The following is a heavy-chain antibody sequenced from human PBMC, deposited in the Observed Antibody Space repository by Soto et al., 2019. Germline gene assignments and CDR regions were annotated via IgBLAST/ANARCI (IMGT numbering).Heavy chain of an antibody. CDR3: ARETGPGALIAVADHDAFDI. Sequence: QVQLVESGGGVVQPGRSLRLSCAASGFTFSSYAMHWVRQAPGKGLEWVAVISYDGSNKYYADSVKGRFTISRDNSKNTLYLQINSLRAEDTAVYYCARETGPGALIAVADHDAFDIWGQGTMVTVSS. V-gene: IGHV3-30-3*01. D-gene: IGHD6-19*01. CDR2: ISYDGSNK. CDR1: GFTFSSYA. J-gene: IGHJ3*02.